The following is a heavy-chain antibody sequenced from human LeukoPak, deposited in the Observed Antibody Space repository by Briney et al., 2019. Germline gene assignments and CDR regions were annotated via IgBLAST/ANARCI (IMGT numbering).Heavy chain of an antibody. D-gene: IGHD2-2*02. CDR3: ARGLQLRYRYFDY. Sequence: ASVKVSCKASGNTFTMYSIHWVRQAPGQGLEWMGMINPSDGATTYAQRFQGRVTMTRDMSTTTVYMDLRSLRSEDTAVYFCARGLQLRYRYFDYWGQGTLVTVSS. J-gene: IGHJ4*02. CDR2: INPSDGAT. V-gene: IGHV1-46*01. CDR1: GNTFTMYS.